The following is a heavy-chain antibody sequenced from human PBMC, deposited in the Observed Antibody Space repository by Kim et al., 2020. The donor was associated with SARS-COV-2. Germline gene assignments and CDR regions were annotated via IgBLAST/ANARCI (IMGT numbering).Heavy chain of an antibody. CDR1: GFTFSSYA. J-gene: IGHJ6*02. CDR3: VKEGPGLAGGSGSYYNVNYYYGMDV. D-gene: IGHD3-10*01. CDR2: ISSNGGST. Sequence: GGSLRLSCSASGFTFSSYAMHWVRQAPGKGLEYVSAISSNGGSTYYADSVKGRFTISRDNSKNTLYLQMSSLRAEDTAVYYCVKEGPGLAGGSGSYYNVNYYYGMDVWGQGTTVTVSS. V-gene: IGHV3-64D*09.